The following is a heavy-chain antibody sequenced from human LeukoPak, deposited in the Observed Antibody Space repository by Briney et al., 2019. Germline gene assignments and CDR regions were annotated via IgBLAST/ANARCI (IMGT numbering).Heavy chain of an antibody. J-gene: IGHJ5*02. D-gene: IGHD2-15*01. CDR1: GYSFTSYW. CDR2: IYPGDSDT. CDR3: ARHSWDCSGGSCYFDWFDP. V-gene: IGHV5-51*01. Sequence: GESLKISCKGSGYSFTSYWIGWVRPMPGKGLEWMGIIYPGDSDTRYSPSFQGQVTISADKSISTAYLQWSSLKASDTAMYYCARHSWDCSGGSCYFDWFDPWGQGTLVTVSS.